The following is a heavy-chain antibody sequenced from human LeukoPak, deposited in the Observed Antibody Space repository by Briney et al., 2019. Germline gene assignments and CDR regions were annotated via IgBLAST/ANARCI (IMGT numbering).Heavy chain of an antibody. CDR2: INPNSGGT. Sequence: ASVKVPCKASGYTFTGYYMHWVRQAPGQGLEWMGWINPNSGGTNYAQKFQGWVTMTRDTSISTAYMELSRLRSDDTAVYYCARDVDDSSGYYSPGGYWGQGTLVTVSS. CDR1: GYTFTGYY. V-gene: IGHV1-2*04. J-gene: IGHJ4*02. D-gene: IGHD3-22*01. CDR3: ARDVDDSSGYYSPGGY.